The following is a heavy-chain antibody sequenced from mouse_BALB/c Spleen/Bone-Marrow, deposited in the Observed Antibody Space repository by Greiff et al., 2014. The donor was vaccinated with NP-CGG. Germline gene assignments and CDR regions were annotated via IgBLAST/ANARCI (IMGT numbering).Heavy chain of an antibody. CDR1: GFSLTSYG. CDR3: ARHDNDGYYLAY. D-gene: IGHD2-3*01. J-gene: IGHJ3*01. V-gene: IGHV2-6-1*01. Sequence: VKLVESGPGLVAPSQSLSITCTISGFSLTSYGVHWVRQPPGRGPEWLVVIWSDGSTTYNSALKSRLSISKDNSKSQVFLKMNSLQTDDTAMYYCARHDNDGYYLAYWGQGTLVTVSA. CDR2: IWSDGST.